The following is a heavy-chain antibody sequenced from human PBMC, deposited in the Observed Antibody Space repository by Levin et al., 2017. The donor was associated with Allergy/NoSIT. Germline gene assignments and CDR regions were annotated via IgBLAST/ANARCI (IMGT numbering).Heavy chain of an antibody. CDR2: LNPNSGNT. D-gene: IGHD6-13*01. V-gene: IGHV1-8*01. J-gene: IGHJ2*01. Sequence: VASVKVSCKASGDTFINYDINWVRKATGQGLEWMGWLNPNSGNTGYAQKFQGRVTMTRDTSTSTVYMELSSLRSEDTAVYYCARGHGSSIWDVDLWGRGTLVTVSS. CDR3: ARGHGSSIWDVDL. CDR1: GDTFINYD.